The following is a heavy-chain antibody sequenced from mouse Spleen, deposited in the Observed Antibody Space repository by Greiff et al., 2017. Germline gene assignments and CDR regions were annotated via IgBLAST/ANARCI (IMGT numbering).Heavy chain of an antibody. J-gene: IGHJ3*01. V-gene: IGHV5-4*02. D-gene: IGHD2-1*01. CDR3: ARDQTYGNPLKFAY. CDR1: GFTFSDYY. Sequence: EVKLMESGGGLVQPGGSLKLSCAASGFTFSDYYMYWVRQTPEKRLEWVATISDGGSYTYYPDSVKGRFTISRDNAKNNLYLQMSSLKSEDTAMYYCARDQTYGNPLKFAYWGQGTLVTVSA. CDR2: ISDGGSYT.